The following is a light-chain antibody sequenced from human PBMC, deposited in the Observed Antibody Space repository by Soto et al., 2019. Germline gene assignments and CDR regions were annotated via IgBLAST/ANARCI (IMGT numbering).Light chain of an antibody. CDR1: QNIGSN. V-gene: IGKV3-15*01. CDR3: EHYHSSPLT. CDR2: RAS. Sequence: EIVMTQSPLTLSVSPGESATLSCRASQNIGSNLAWYQQKPGQAPRLLIYRASTRATGIPATFSGSGSGTEFTLTISSLQSEDFAVYHCEHYHSSPLTFGGGTKVEI. J-gene: IGKJ4*01.